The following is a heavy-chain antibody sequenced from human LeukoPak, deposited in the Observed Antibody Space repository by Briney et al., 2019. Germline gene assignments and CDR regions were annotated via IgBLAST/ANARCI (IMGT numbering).Heavy chain of an antibody. V-gene: IGHV3-30*02. D-gene: IGHD3-9*01. CDR2: IRYDGSDK. J-gene: IGHJ6*03. CDR3: AKDLSGYSTTWSPGYMDV. CDR1: GFTFSSYA. Sequence: GGSLRLSCAASGFTFSSYAMSWVRQAPGRGLEWVAFIRYDGSDKYADSVKGRFTLSRDNSKNTLSLRLDSLRPDDTAVYYCAKDLSGYSTTWSPGYMDVWGEGTTVIVSS.